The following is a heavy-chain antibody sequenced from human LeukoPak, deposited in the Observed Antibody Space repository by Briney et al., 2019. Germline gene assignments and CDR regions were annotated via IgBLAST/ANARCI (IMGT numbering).Heavy chain of an antibody. D-gene: IGHD3-10*01. J-gene: IGHJ5*02. Sequence: GASVKVSCKASGYTFTGYYMHWVRQAPGQGLEWMGWINPNSGGTNYAQKFQGRVTMTRDTSISTAYMELSRLRSDDTAVYYCARDMVRGAIEPNWFDPWGQGTLVTVSS. CDR3: ARDMVRGAIEPNWFDP. CDR2: INPNSGGT. CDR1: GYTFTGYY. V-gene: IGHV1-2*02.